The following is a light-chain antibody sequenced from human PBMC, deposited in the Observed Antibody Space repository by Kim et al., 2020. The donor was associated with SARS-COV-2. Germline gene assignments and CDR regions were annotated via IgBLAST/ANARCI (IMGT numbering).Light chain of an antibody. V-gene: IGLV3-9*01. CDR2: RDS. CDR1: KIGSKY. CDR3: QVWDSSTAV. Sequence: SYELTQPLSVSVALGQTARITCGGNKIGSKYVHWYQQKPGQAPVLVIYRDSNRPSGIPERFSGSNSGNTATLTISRAQAGDEADYYCQVWDSSTAVFGGG. J-gene: IGLJ3*02.